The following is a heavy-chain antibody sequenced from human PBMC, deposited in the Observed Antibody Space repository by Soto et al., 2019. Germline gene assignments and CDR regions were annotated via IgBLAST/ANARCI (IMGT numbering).Heavy chain of an antibody. Sequence: QVQLVQSGAEVKKPGASVKVSCEASGYIFTSFDIHWVRQAPGQGLEWMGWMNPNKGHTGYAEKFQGRVTMTRSTSMKIADMELSSLRSDDTAVYYCARGPNYFDYWGQGTLVTVSS. V-gene: IGHV1-8*01. CDR3: ARGPNYFDY. J-gene: IGHJ4*02. CDR2: MNPNKGHT. CDR1: GYIFTSFD.